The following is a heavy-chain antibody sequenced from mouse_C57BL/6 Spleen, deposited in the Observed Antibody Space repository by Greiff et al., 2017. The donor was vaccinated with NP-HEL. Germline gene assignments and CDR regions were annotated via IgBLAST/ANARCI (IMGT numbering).Heavy chain of an antibody. J-gene: IGHJ2*01. CDR3: ARRASGVYFDY. CDR1: GFTFSSYT. CDR2: ISGGGGNT. V-gene: IGHV5-9*01. Sequence: DVKLVESGGGLVKPGGSLKLSCAASGFTFSSYTMSWVRQTPEKRLEWVATISGGGGNTYYPDSVKGRFTISRDNAKNTLYLQMSSLRSEDTALYYCARRASGVYFDYWGQGTTLTVSS.